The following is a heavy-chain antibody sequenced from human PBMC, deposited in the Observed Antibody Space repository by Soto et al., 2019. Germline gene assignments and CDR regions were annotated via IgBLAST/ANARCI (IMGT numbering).Heavy chain of an antibody. J-gene: IGHJ6*02. CDR2: IYSGGST. Sequence: EVPLVESGGGLVQPGGSLRLSCAASGFTVSSNYMSWVRQAPGKGLEWVSVIYSGGSTYYADSVKGRFTISRDNSKNTLYLQMNSLRAEDTAVYYCARERHYYYYGMDVWGQGTTVTVSS. CDR3: ARERHYYYYGMDV. CDR1: GFTVSSNY. V-gene: IGHV3-66*01.